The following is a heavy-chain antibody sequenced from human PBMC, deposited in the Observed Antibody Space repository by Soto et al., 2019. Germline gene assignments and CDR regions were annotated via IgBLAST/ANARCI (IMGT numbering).Heavy chain of an antibody. Sequence: SETLSLTCTVSGGSITSSSYYWGWIRPPPGKGLEWIGSIYYSGSTYYNPSLKSRVTISVDTSKNQFSLKLSSVTAADTAVYYCATQEVGGSYVYTFDPWGQGTLVTVSS. V-gene: IGHV4-39*01. CDR3: ATQEVGGSYVYTFDP. CDR1: GGSITSSSYY. J-gene: IGHJ5*02. D-gene: IGHD1-26*01. CDR2: IYYSGST.